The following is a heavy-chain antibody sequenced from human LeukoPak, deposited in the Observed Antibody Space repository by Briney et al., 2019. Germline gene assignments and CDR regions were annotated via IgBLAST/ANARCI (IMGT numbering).Heavy chain of an antibody. D-gene: IGHD5-24*01. J-gene: IGHJ4*02. CDR2: ISYSGST. CDR1: GGSISPYY. CDR3: TRDRRDGYNYVDY. Sequence: SETLSLTCTVSGGSISPYYWSWIRQPPGKGLEWIGYISYSGSTNYNPSLKSRVTISVDTSKNQFSLKLNSVTAADTAVYYCTRDRRDGYNYVDYWGQGTLATVSS. V-gene: IGHV4-59*01.